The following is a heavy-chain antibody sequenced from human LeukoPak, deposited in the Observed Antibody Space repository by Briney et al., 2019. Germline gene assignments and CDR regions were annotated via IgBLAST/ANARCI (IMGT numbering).Heavy chain of an antibody. V-gene: IGHV6-1*01. D-gene: IGHD2-2*01. Sequence: SQTLSLTCAISGDSVSSNSAAWNWIRQSPSRGLEWLGRTYYRSKWYNDYAVSVKSRITINPDTSKNQFSLQLNSVAPEDTAVYYCARVGDIVVVPACYDDAFDIWGQGTMVTVSS. J-gene: IGHJ3*02. CDR3: ARVGDIVVVPACYDDAFDI. CDR1: GDSVSSNSAA. CDR2: TYYRSKWYN.